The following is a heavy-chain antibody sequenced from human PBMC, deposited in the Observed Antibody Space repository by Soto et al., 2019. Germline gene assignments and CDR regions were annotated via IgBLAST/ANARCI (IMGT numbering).Heavy chain of an antibody. CDR3: ARGIVVVPAAMWNYYYYYMDV. J-gene: IGHJ6*03. CDR2: INHSGST. Sequence: QVQLQQWGAGLLKPSETLSLTCAVYGGSFSGYYWSWIRQPPGKGLEWIGEINHSGSTNYNPSLKSRVTISVDTSKNQFSLKLSSVTAADTAVYYCARGIVVVPAAMWNYYYYYMDVWGKGTTVTVSS. CDR1: GGSFSGYY. D-gene: IGHD2-2*01. V-gene: IGHV4-34*01.